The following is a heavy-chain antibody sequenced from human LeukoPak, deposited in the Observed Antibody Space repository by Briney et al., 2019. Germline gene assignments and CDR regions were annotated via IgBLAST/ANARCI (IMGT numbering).Heavy chain of an antibody. CDR2: ISSSSSYI. J-gene: IGHJ4*02. V-gene: IGHV3-21*01. CDR3: ARDNCSGGSCYPDLDY. D-gene: IGHD2-15*01. Sequence: PGGSLRLSCAASGFTFSSYSMNWVRQAPGKGLEWVSSISSSSSYIYYADSVKGRFTISRDNAENSLYLQMNSLRAEDTAVYYCARDNCSGGSCYPDLDYWGQGTLVTVSS. CDR1: GFTFSSYS.